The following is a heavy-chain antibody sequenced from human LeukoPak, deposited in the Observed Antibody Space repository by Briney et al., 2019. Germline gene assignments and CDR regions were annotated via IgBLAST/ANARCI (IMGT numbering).Heavy chain of an antibody. CDR1: GFTVSSNY. Sequence: GGSLRLSCAASGFTVSSNYMSWVRQAPGKGLEWVSVIYSVGSTYYADSVKGRFTISRDNSKNTLYLQMNSLRAEDTAVYYCAKSNLWELLGYFDYWGQGTLVTVSS. D-gene: IGHD1-26*01. V-gene: IGHV3-53*01. J-gene: IGHJ4*02. CDR2: IYSVGST. CDR3: AKSNLWELLGYFDY.